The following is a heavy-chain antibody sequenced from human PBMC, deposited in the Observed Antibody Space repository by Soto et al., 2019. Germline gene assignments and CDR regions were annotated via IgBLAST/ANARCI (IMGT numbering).Heavy chain of an antibody. J-gene: IGHJ6*02. CDR1: GYIFVNYG. Sequence: QVQLVQSGDEVRKPGSSVKVSCKASGYIFVNYGIAWVRQAPGQGLEWMGWISPYSGNTHYASKVQGRVTMTTDTSASSAYRDLGSLTVHETAVYYGAVVDNYATPTPQDVWGQGTTVTVSS. V-gene: IGHV1-18*01. CDR3: AVVDNYATPTPQDV. CDR2: ISPYSGNT. D-gene: IGHD2-15*01.